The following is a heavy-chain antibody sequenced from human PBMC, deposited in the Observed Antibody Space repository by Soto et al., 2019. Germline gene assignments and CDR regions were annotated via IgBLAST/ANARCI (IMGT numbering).Heavy chain of an antibody. CDR3: ARESVGWFAP. V-gene: IGHV1-8*01. Sequence: QVQLVQSGAEVKRPGASVNVSCKASGYAFTSYDINWVRQATGQGLEWMGWMNPNSGNTGYAQKFQGRVTMTSNTSISTAHRELSSLRSEDTAVYYCARESVGWFAPWGQGTLVTVSS. D-gene: IGHD1-26*01. CDR1: GYAFTSYD. CDR2: MNPNSGNT. J-gene: IGHJ5*02.